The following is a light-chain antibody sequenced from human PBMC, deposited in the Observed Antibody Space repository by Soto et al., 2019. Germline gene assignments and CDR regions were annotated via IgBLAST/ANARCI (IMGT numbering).Light chain of an antibody. J-gene: IGKJ3*01. V-gene: IGKV1-8*01. CDR1: QGISSY. CDR3: QQYYSYPC. Sequence: AIRMTQSPSSLSASTGDRVTITCRASQGISSYLAWYQQKPGKAPKLLIYAASTLQSRVPSRFSGSGSGTDFTLTISCLQSEDFATYYCQQYYSYPCFGPGTKVDIK. CDR2: AAS.